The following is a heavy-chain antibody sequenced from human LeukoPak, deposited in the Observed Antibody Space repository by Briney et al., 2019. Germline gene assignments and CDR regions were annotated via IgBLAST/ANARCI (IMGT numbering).Heavy chain of an antibody. CDR3: AKDQPLIAAAGSAFDI. CDR1: GFTFSSYA. V-gene: IGHV3-23*01. Sequence: GGSLRLSCAASGFTFSSYAMSWVRQAPGKGLEWVSAISGSGGSTYYADSVKGRFTISRDNSKNTLYLQMNSLRAEDTAVYYCAKDQPLIAAAGSAFDIWGQGTMVTVSS. J-gene: IGHJ3*02. D-gene: IGHD6-13*01. CDR2: ISGSGGST.